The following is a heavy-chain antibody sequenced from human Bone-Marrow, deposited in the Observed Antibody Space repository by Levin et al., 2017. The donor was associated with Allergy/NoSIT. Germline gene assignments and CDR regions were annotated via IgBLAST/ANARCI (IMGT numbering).Heavy chain of an antibody. J-gene: IGHJ4*02. CDR3: ARDKDGDPRPVAFDY. Sequence: GGSLRLSCAASGFSFSDYYMTWIRQAPGKGLEWVSYIGGSDGYTNYADSVKGRFTISRDNAKNSLYLQMNSLRAEDTALYYCARDKDGDPRPVAFDYWGQGTLVTVSS. CDR2: IGGSDGYT. V-gene: IGHV3-11*05. CDR1: GFSFSDYY. D-gene: IGHD4-23*01.